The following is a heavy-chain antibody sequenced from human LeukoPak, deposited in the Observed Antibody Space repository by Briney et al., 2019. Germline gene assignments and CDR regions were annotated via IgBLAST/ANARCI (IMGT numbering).Heavy chain of an antibody. J-gene: IGHJ4*02. V-gene: IGHV4-59*06. CDR2: IFYSDST. CDR3: ARGGVDYYFDS. D-gene: IGHD3-16*01. Sequence: PSETLSLTCTVSGGSINNYYWSWIRQHPGKGLEWIGYIFYSDSTYYNPSLESRVTISVDKSKNQFSLKLTSVTAADTAVYFCARGGVDYYFDSWGQGTLVTVSS. CDR1: GGSINNYY.